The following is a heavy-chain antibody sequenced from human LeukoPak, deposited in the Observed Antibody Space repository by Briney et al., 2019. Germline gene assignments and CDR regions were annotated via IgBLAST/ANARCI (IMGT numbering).Heavy chain of an antibody. V-gene: IGHV4-4*07. D-gene: IGHD2-2*01. CDR1: GGSISSYY. J-gene: IGHJ6*03. CDR3: ARGVVVPAAQRYYMDV. CDR2: IYTSGST. Sequence: SETLSLTCTVSGGSISSYYWSWIRQPAGKGLEWIGRIYTSGSTNYNPSLKSRVTMSVDTSKNQFSLKLSSVTAADTAVYYCARGVVVPAAQRYYMDVWGKGTTVTVSS.